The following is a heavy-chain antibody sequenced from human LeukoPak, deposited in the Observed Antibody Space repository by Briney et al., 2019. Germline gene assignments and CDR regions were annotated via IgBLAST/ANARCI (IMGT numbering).Heavy chain of an antibody. CDR2: ISSSSTYI. CDR1: GFTFSSYS. CDR3: ARAYSSSSGIDY. D-gene: IGHD6-6*01. V-gene: IGHV3-21*01. Sequence: GGSLRLSCAASGFTFSSYSMNWVRQAPGKGLEWVSSISSSSTYIYYADSVKGRFTISRDNAKNSLYLQMNSLRAEDTAVYYCARAYSSSSGIDYWGQGTLVTVSS. J-gene: IGHJ4*02.